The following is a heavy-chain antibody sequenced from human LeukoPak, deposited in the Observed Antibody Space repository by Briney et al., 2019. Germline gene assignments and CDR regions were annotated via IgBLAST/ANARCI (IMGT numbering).Heavy chain of an antibody. CDR1: GFTFSSYW. J-gene: IGHJ5*02. Sequence: GGSLRLSCAVSGFTFSSYWMHWVRQAPGKGLMWVSHINNDGSNTRYADSVKGRFTTSRDNAKNTLYLQMKSLRGEDTAVYYCARSGGTGFDPWGQGTLVTVSS. CDR3: ARSGGTGFDP. CDR2: INNDGSNT. V-gene: IGHV3-74*01. D-gene: IGHD3/OR15-3a*01.